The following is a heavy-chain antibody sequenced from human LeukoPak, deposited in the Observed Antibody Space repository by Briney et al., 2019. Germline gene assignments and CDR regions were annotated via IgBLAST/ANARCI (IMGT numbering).Heavy chain of an antibody. CDR1: GGSFSGYY. V-gene: IGHV4-34*01. Sequence: SETLSLTCAVYGGSFSGYYWSWIRQPPGKGLEWIGEINHSGSTNYNPSLKSRVTISVDTSKNQFSLKLSSVTAADTAVYYCARTGRNYYGSGSYYRGYYYFDYWGQGTLVTVSS. CDR3: ARTGRNYYGSGSYYRGYYYFDY. D-gene: IGHD3-10*01. CDR2: INHSGST. J-gene: IGHJ4*02.